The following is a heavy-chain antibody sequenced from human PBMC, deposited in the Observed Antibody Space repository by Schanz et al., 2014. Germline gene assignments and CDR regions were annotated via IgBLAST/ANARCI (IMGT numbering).Heavy chain of an antibody. J-gene: IGHJ5*02. V-gene: IGHV3-30-3*01. D-gene: IGHD2-21*01. CDR2: ISYDGRNK. CDR3: ARDLEGYDGGGGGFDP. CDR1: GFTFSSYA. Sequence: QVQLVESGGGVVQPGRSLRLSCAASGFTFSSYAMHWVRQAPGKGLEWVAVISYDGRNKYYADSVKGRFTISRDNSKNTLYLQMNSLRAEDTAVYYCARDLEGYDGGGGGFDPWGHGTLVAVSS.